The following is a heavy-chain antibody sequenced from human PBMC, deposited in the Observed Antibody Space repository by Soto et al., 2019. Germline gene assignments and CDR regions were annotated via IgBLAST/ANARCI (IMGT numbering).Heavy chain of an antibody. CDR3: ARSGAGFDF. J-gene: IGHJ4*02. Sequence: EVQLVESGGALVRPGGSLRLSCAASGFTFSDYWMAWVRQTPGKGLEWVANIKPDGSEKHYVDSVKGRFTISRDNTKNLLYLQTHSLRDEDTALYYCARSGAGFDFWGQGILVTVSS. CDR1: GFTFSDYW. V-gene: IGHV3-7*01. D-gene: IGHD6-19*01. CDR2: IKPDGSEK.